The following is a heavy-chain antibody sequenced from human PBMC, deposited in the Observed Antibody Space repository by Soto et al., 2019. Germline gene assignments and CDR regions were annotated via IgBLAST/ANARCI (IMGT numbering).Heavy chain of an antibody. J-gene: IGHJ3*02. CDR2: INHSGST. V-gene: IGHV4-34*01. CDR3: ARARWSADALDI. D-gene: IGHD2-15*01. Sequence: SETLSLTCAVYGGSFSGYYWSWIRQPPGKGLEWIGEINHSGSTNYNPSLKSRVTISVDTSKNQFSLKLSSVTAADTAVYYCARARWSADALDIWGQGTMVTVSS. CDR1: GGSFSGYY.